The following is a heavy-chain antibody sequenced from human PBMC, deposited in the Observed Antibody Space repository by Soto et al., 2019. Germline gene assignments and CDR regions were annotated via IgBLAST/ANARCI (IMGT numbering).Heavy chain of an antibody. Sequence: GSLRLSCAASGFTFSSYGMHWVRQAPGKGLEWVAVISYDGSNKYYADSVKGRFTISRDNSKNTLYLQMNSLRAEDTAVYYRAKDADGELLLDYYGMDVWGQGTTVTVSS. CDR1: GFTFSSYG. V-gene: IGHV3-30*18. D-gene: IGHD3-10*01. CDR2: ISYDGSNK. J-gene: IGHJ6*02. CDR3: AKDADGELLLDYYGMDV.